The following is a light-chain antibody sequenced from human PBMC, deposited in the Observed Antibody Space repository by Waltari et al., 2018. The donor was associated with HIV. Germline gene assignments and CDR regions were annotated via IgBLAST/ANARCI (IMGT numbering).Light chain of an antibody. CDR3: ATWDDSLSGSL. CDR1: SSYIGRNY. CDR2: RNN. V-gene: IGLV1-47*01. J-gene: IGLJ2*01. Sequence: QSVLTQPPSASGTPGQRVTISCSGSSSYIGRNYVYWYQHLPGTAPKLLIYRNNQRPSGVPGRFSGSKSGTSASLAISGLRSEDEADYYCATWDDSLSGSLFGGGTKLTVL.